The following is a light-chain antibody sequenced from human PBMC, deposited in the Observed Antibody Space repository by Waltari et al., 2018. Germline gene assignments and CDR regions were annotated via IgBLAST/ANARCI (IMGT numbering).Light chain of an antibody. V-gene: IGKV2-28*01. CDR2: LVS. Sequence: DIVMTQSPLSLPVIPGEPASIPCRSSNRRLHSNGNNHLDWYRQKPGPSPPLLIYLVSNRASGVPDRFSGSGAGTDFTLKISRVEADDVGVYYCMQALQTPRTFGQGTKLEIK. CDR3: MQALQTPRT. J-gene: IGKJ2*01. CDR1: NRRLHSNGNNH.